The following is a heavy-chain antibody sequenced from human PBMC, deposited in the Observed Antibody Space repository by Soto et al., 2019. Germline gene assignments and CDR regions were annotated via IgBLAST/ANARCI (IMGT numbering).Heavy chain of an antibody. D-gene: IGHD3-9*01. CDR1: GFTFSSYG. Sequence: GGSLRLCCAASGFTFSSYGMHWVRQAPGKGLEWVAVISYDGSNKYYADSVKGRFTISRDNSKNTLYLQMNSLRAEDTAVYYCAKAQDRHYDILTGYYWDIDYWGQGTLVTVSS. CDR3: AKAQDRHYDILTGYYWDIDY. J-gene: IGHJ4*02. CDR2: ISYDGSNK. V-gene: IGHV3-30*18.